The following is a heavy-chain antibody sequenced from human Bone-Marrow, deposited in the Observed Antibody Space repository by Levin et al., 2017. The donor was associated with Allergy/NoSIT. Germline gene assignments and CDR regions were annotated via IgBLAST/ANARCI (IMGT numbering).Heavy chain of an antibody. Sequence: QRGESLKISCDASGFNVRSHYMSWVRQAPGKGLEWVSVIYADGSTYYEDSVEGRFTVSRDNSKNTFYLQMNSLRAEDTAVYYCARDGTASYHNIPRSYYYYYMDVWGKGTTVTVSS. CDR1: GFNVRSHY. V-gene: IGHV3-53*01. J-gene: IGHJ6*03. D-gene: IGHD3-10*01. CDR3: ARDGTASYHNIPRSYYYYYMDV. CDR2: IYADGST.